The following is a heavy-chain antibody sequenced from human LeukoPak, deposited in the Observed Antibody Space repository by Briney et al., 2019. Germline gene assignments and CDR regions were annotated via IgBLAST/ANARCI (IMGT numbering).Heavy chain of an antibody. D-gene: IGHD6-13*01. V-gene: IGHV3-30*03. J-gene: IGHJ4*02. CDR2: ISYDGSGK. Sequence: GRSLSLSCAASGFTFSSYGMHWVRQAPGKGLEWVAVISYDGSGKVFADSVKGRFTISRDNSKNTLYLQLNSLRAEDTSVYYCATIAAAGSYVSDYWGQGTLVTVSS. CDR1: GFTFSSYG. CDR3: ATIAAAGSYVSDY.